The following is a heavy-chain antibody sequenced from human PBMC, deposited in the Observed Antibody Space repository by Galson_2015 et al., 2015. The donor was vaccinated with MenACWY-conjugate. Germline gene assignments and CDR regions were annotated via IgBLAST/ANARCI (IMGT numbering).Heavy chain of an antibody. CDR1: TDSLTTGFFY. CDR3: VRGRYPSGNYQGGYYYMDV. J-gene: IGHJ6*03. CDR2: VSSRGRA. Sequence: TLSLACNVSTDSLTTGFFYWAWIRQRPGQGLEWIGHVSSRGRAVSHPALESRVDMSVDASNKQFSLGLTSVTAADTSVYYCVRGRYPSGNYQGGYYYMDVWGKGTPVIVSS. D-gene: IGHD3-10*01. V-gene: IGHV4-30-4*08.